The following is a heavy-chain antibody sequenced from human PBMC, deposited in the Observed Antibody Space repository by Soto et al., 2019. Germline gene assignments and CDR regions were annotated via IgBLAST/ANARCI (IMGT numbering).Heavy chain of an antibody. CDR1: GGTFSSYA. J-gene: IGHJ6*02. D-gene: IGHD3-16*01. V-gene: IGHV1-69*04. CDR3: ARGGYYDNNWAKLRHYGLDV. CDR2: IIPMLGIA. Sequence: VASVKFSCKASGGTFSSYAISWVRQAPGQVLEWMGRIIPMLGIANYXXKFQGRVXXTADKSRSTAXVELSXLRSEDTAVYYCARGGYYDNNWAKLRHYGLDVXXQ.